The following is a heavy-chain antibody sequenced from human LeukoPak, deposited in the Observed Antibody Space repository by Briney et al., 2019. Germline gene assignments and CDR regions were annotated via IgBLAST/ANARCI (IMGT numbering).Heavy chain of an antibody. Sequence: PGGSLRLSCAASGFTFSSYAMSWVRQAPGKGLEWVSAISGSGGSTYYADSVKGRFTISRDNSKNTLYLQMNSLRAEDTAVYYCAKGSLVSWELRGMGDYFDYWGQGTLVTVSS. CDR1: GFTFSSYA. J-gene: IGHJ4*02. CDR2: ISGSGGST. CDR3: AKGSLVSWELRGMGDYFDY. V-gene: IGHV3-23*01. D-gene: IGHD1-26*01.